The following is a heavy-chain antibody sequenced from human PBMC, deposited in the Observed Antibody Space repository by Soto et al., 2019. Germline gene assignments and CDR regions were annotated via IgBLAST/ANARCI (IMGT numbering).Heavy chain of an antibody. J-gene: IGHJ6*02. CDR3: ARETWGMALAV. CDR2: MNSDGRSI. CDR1: GFAFSRYW. V-gene: IGHV3-74*01. Sequence: EVQLVESGGGLVHPGGSLRLSCAASGFAFSRYWMHWVRQGPGKGPVWVSRMNSDGRSIDYADSVKGRFTISRDNARNTLYLHMNFLRAEDAATYYCARETWGMALAVWGQGTTVTVSS. D-gene: IGHD3-16*01.